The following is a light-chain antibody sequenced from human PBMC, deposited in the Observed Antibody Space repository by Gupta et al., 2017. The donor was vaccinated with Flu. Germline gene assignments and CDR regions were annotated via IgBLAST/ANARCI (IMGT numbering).Light chain of an antibody. V-gene: IGKV1-39*01. J-gene: IGKJ4*01. Sequence: GDRGTITCRTSQNIDNYLNWYQHKPGMAPRLLISTASSLQSGVPSRFSGSGSGKEFTLTISSLQLEDSATYYCQQSYSSVLTFGGGTMVGIK. CDR2: TAS. CDR1: QNIDNY. CDR3: QQSYSSVLT.